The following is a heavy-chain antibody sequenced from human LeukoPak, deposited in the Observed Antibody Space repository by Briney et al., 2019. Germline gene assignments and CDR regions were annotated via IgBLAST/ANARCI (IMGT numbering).Heavy chain of an antibody. CDR3: AARPLMPPRFDY. D-gene: IGHD2-2*01. CDR1: GGTFSSYA. V-gene: IGHV1-69*04. Sequence: SVTVSCKASGGTFSSYAISWVRQAPGQGLEWMGRIIPILGIANYAQKFQGRVTITADKSTSTAYMELSSLRSEDTAIYYCAARPLMPPRFDYWGQGTLVTVSS. CDR2: IIPILGIA. J-gene: IGHJ4*02.